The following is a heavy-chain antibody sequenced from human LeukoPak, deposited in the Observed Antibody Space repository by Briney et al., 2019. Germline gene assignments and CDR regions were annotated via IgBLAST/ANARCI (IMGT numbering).Heavy chain of an antibody. J-gene: IGHJ4*02. Sequence: PGGSLRLSCEASGFIFTSAWMNWVRQVPGKGLKWVGRIKSKTDGGTIDYAAPLKDRFTISRDDSKNTLYLQMNSLKTEDTAVYYCAKDLDYDTIGAFDYWGQGTLVTVSS. CDR3: AKDLDYDTIGAFDY. V-gene: IGHV3-15*07. D-gene: IGHD3-22*01. CDR2: IKSKTDGGTI. CDR1: GFIFTSAW.